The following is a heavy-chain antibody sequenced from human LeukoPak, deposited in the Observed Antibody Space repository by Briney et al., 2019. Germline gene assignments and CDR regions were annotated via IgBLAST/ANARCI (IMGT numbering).Heavy chain of an antibody. Sequence: GGSLRLSCAASGFTFSSYWMSWVRQAPGKGLEWVANIKQDGSEKYYVDSVKGRFTISRDNAKNSLYLQMNSLRAEDTAVYYCASVAYSGSYYCGPYYYYMDVWGKGTTVTVSS. J-gene: IGHJ6*03. V-gene: IGHV3-7*01. CDR1: GFTFSSYW. CDR2: IKQDGSEK. D-gene: IGHD1-26*01. CDR3: ASVAYSGSYYCGPYYYYMDV.